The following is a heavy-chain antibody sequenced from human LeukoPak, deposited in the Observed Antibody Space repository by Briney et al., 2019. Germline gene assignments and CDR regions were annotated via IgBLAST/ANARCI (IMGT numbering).Heavy chain of an antibody. Sequence: ASVKVSCKASGYTFTSYGISWVRQAPGQGLEWMGWISAYNGNTNYAQKLQGRVTMTTDTSTSTAYMELRSQRSDDTAVYYCARDRSMNYDFWSGYYTWEDYYYGMDVWGQGTTVTVSS. J-gene: IGHJ6*02. CDR2: ISAYNGNT. V-gene: IGHV1-18*01. CDR1: GYTFTSYG. CDR3: ARDRSMNYDFWSGYYTWEDYYYGMDV. D-gene: IGHD3-3*01.